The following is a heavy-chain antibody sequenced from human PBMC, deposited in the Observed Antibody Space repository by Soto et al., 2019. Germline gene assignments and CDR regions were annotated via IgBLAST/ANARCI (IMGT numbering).Heavy chain of an antibody. V-gene: IGHV4-59*01. Sequence: SETLSLTCTVSGGYISSYYWSWIRQPPGKGLEWIRYIYYSGSTNYNPSLKSRVTISVDTSKNQFSLKLSSVTAADTAVYYCARLGTTSYCSSTSCYHRHYYYYYMDVWGKGTTVTVSS. D-gene: IGHD2-2*01. CDR1: GGYISSYY. CDR2: IYYSGST. J-gene: IGHJ6*03. CDR3: ARLGTTSYCSSTSCYHRHYYYYYMDV.